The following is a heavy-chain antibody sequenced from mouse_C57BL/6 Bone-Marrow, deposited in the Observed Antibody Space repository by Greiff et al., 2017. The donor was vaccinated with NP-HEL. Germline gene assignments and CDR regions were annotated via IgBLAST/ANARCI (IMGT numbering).Heavy chain of an antibody. V-gene: IGHV1-4*01. CDR3: ARSSPWGYFDV. J-gene: IGHJ1*03. CDR2: INPSSGYT. Sequence: QVQLKQSGAELARPGASVKMSCKASGYTFTSYTMHWVKQRPGQGLEWIGYINPSSGYTKYNQKFKDKATLTADKSSSTAYMQLSSLTSEDSAVYYCARSSPWGYFDVWGTGTTVTVSS. CDR1: GYTFTSYT. D-gene: IGHD4-1*01.